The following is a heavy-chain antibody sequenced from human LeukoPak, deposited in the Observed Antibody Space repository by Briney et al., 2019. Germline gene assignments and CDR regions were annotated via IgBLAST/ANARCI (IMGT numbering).Heavy chain of an antibody. CDR1: GFTFSNYG. D-gene: IGHD3-16*01. J-gene: IGHJ1*01. V-gene: IGHV3-30*03. CDR3: ASHPYYDIGWGYFPH. Sequence: PGGSLRLSCAASGFTFSNYGMHWVRQAPGKGLEWVAIISFDGSKIYYGDSVKGRFTISRDNSKNTLYLQMSSLRVEDTAVYYCASHPYYDIGWGYFPHWGQGTLVTVSS. CDR2: ISFDGSKI.